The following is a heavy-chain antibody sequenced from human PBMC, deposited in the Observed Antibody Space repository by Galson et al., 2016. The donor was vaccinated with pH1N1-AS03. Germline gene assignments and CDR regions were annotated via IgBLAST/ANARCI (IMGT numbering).Heavy chain of an antibody. D-gene: IGHD3-10*01. V-gene: IGHV4-39*02. CDR2: VDYNVGT. CDR3: ATYMAGEGGRGY. CDR1: GASISSRSYH. J-gene: IGHJ4*02. Sequence: SETLSLTCSVSGASISSRSYHWVWIRQPPGKGLEWIGIVDYNVGTYYNPSPKGRVTIPADTSNNRFSLKPTSVTAVHTAMYHWATYMAGEGGRGYWGPGTLVTVSS.